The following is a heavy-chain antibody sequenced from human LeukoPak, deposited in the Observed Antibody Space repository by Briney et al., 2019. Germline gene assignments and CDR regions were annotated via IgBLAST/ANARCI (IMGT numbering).Heavy chain of an antibody. Sequence: ASVKVSCKASGGTFSSYAISWVRQAPGQGLEWMGRIIPILGIANYAQKFQGRVTITADKSTSTAYMELSSLRSEDTAVYYCARGGDWKAFDYWGQGTLVTVSS. CDR2: IIPILGIA. CDR3: ARGGDWKAFDY. CDR1: GGTFSSYA. J-gene: IGHJ4*02. D-gene: IGHD1-1*01. V-gene: IGHV1-69*04.